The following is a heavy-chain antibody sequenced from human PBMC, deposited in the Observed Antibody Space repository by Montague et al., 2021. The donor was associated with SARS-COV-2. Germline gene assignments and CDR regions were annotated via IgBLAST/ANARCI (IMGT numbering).Heavy chain of an antibody. D-gene: IGHD3-16*01. Sequence: SETLSLTCTVSGRSIANSHQYWGWVRQPPGKGLEWIGSVLYTGTPYDHPSLTARVTISLDTSKNQFSLKMYSVTAADTATYFCVAGGDSAKAGAYWGQGTLVTVSS. V-gene: IGHV4-39*07. CDR3: VAGGDSAKAGAY. J-gene: IGHJ4*02. CDR2: VLYTGTP. CDR1: GRSIANSHQY.